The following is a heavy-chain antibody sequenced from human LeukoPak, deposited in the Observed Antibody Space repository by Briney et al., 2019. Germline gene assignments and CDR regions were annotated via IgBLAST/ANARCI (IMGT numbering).Heavy chain of an antibody. CDR1: GFTFSSYW. D-gene: IGHD3-16*01. CDR2: IKQDGSET. J-gene: IGHJ4*02. CDR3: ARDPPSWGRPSDY. Sequence: GGSLRLSCAASGFTFSSYWMSWVRQAPGKGLEWVANIKQDGSETHYVDSVRGRFTISRDNAKNSLYLHMNSLRVEDTAVYYCARDPPSWGRPSDYWGQGTLVTVSS. V-gene: IGHV3-7*03.